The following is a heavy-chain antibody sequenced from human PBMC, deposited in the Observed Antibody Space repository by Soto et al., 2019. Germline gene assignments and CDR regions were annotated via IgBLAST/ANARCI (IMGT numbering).Heavy chain of an antibody. D-gene: IGHD6-19*01. J-gene: IGHJ6*02. CDR1: GYSFTSYW. CDR3: ATHHSRSSGWFFYYYYGMDV. CDR2: IDPSDSYT. Sequence: GESLKISCKGSGYSFTSYWISWVRQMPGKGLEWMGRIDPSDSYTNYSPSFQVHVTISADKSSSTAYLQWSSLKGSDTTMSHCATHHSRSSGWFFYYYYGMDVWGQGTTVTVSS. V-gene: IGHV5-10-1*01.